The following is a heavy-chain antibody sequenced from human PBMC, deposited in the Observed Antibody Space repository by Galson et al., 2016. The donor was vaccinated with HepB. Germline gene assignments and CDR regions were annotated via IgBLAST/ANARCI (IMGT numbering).Heavy chain of an antibody. J-gene: IGHJ2*01. D-gene: IGHD6-25*01. V-gene: IGHV4-59*01. Sequence: ETLSLTCTVSGASINDFYWNWIRQPPGKGLEWIGLTHSNGRASYNASFQSRITLSLNTAENHFSLKLSSVTAADTAVYYCAREHSMAAAGISYWYFDLWGRGTLVTVSS. CDR2: THSNGRA. CDR3: AREHSMAAAGISYWYFDL. CDR1: GASINDFY.